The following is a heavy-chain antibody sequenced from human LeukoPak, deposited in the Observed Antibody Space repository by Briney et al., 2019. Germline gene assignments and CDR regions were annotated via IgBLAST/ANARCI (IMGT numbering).Heavy chain of an antibody. J-gene: IGHJ4*02. D-gene: IGHD3-22*01. CDR3: VKDDPWESVGYPGY. V-gene: IGHV3-30*18. Sequence: GGSLRLSCATSGFTFSRYGMHWVRQAPDKGLDWMALISYDGNKKYYADSVKGRFTISRDNPKNTLYLQMNSLRVDDTAVYYCVKDDPWESVGYPGYWGQGTLVTVSS. CDR1: GFTFSRYG. CDR2: ISYDGNKK.